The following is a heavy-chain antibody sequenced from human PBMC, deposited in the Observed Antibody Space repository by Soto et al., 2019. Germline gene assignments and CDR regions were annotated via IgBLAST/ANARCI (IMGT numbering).Heavy chain of an antibody. V-gene: IGHV3-15*07. D-gene: IGHD1-7*01. CDR3: THTNWNYVYVGAFDI. Sequence: GGSLRLSCAASGFTFSNAWMNWVRQAPGKGLEWVGRIKSKTDGGTTDYAAPVKGRFTISRDDSKNTLYLQMNSLKTEDTAVYYCTHTNWNYVYVGAFDIWGQGTMVTVSS. J-gene: IGHJ3*02. CDR1: GFTFSNAW. CDR2: IKSKTDGGTT.